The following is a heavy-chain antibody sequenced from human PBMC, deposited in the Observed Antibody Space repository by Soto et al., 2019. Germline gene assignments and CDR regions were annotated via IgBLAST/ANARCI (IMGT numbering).Heavy chain of an antibody. Sequence: EVQLLESGGGLVQPGGSLRLSCAASGFTFSSYAMSWVRQAPGKGLEWVSAISGSGGSTYYADSVKGRFTISRDNSKNSLFLQMNSLRAEDTAVYYCAKDRESDADYGSDSDYWSQGTLLTVSS. D-gene: IGHD4-17*01. V-gene: IGHV3-23*01. CDR3: AKDRESDADYGSDSDY. J-gene: IGHJ4*02. CDR2: ISGSGGST. CDR1: GFTFSSYA.